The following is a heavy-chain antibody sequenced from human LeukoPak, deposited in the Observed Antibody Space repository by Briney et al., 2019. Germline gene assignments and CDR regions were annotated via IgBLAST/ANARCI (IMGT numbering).Heavy chain of an antibody. J-gene: IGHJ2*01. V-gene: IGHV3-64D*09. D-gene: IGHD5-24*01. CDR2: ISDSGGST. Sequence: QPGGSLRLSCSASGFPFSSYAMHWVRQAPGKGLEYVSAISDSGGSTYYADSVKGRFTISRDNSKNTLYLQMSSLRAEDTAVYYCAKCPGMATIYWYFDLWGRGTLVTVSS. CDR1: GFPFSSYA. CDR3: AKCPGMATIYWYFDL.